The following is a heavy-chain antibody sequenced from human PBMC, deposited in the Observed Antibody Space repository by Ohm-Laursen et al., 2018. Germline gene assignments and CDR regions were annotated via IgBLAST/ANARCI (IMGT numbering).Heavy chain of an antibody. CDR1: GFTFSNYA. CDR3: EKGPFIAVAGSNYFFDF. Sequence: SLRLSCTASGFTFSNYAMRWIRQAPGKGLEWVSSISGNAVRTYDADSVKGRFSISRDNSKNTLDLQMTSLRAEDTAVYYCEKGPFIAVAGSNYFFDFWGQGTLVTVSS. V-gene: IGHV3-23*01. CDR2: ISGNAVRT. D-gene: IGHD6-19*01. J-gene: IGHJ4*02.